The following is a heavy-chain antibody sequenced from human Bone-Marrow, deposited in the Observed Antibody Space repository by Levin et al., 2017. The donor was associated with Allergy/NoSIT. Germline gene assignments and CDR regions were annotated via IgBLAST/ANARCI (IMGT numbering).Heavy chain of an antibody. Sequence: GGSLRLSCAASGFTFSSYAMSWVRQAPGKGLEWVSSISDSGTNTYYRDSVKGRFTISKDKSKNTLYLQMNSLRAEDTAIYYCAKDLDTANYYDNSGYYSNWGQGTLVTVSS. D-gene: IGHD3-22*01. V-gene: IGHV3-23*01. CDR3: AKDLDTANYYDNSGYYSN. J-gene: IGHJ4*02. CDR1: GFTFSSYA. CDR2: ISDSGTNT.